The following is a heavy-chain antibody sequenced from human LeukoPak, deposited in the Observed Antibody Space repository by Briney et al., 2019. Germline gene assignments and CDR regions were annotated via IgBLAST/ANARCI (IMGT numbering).Heavy chain of an antibody. CDR1: GHSFTSYD. Sequence: ASGKPSCKPSGHSFTSYDIKWVLHATGQGLECMGWMNPNSGNTGYAQKFQGRVTMTRNTSISTAYMELSSLRSEDTGVYYCAKGSGSYYTGYYYYGMDVWGQGTTVTVSS. V-gene: IGHV1-8*01. D-gene: IGHD3-10*01. J-gene: IGHJ6*02. CDR2: MNPNSGNT. CDR3: AKGSGSYYTGYYYYGMDV.